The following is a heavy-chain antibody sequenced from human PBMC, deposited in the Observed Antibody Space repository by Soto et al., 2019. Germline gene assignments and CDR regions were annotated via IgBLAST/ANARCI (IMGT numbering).Heavy chain of an antibody. Sequence: EEQLLESGGDLVQPGGSLKLSCAASGFTFSSYAMNWVRQAPGKGLEWVSSINGNGRKTSYADSVRGRFTISRDNSKKTLFLHVNSLRAEDTAVYYCVKALNFDFWTGYRYYAMEIWGQGTTVTVS. V-gene: IGHV3-23*01. D-gene: IGHD3-3*01. CDR1: GFTFSSYA. CDR2: INGNGRKT. J-gene: IGHJ6*02. CDR3: VKALNFDFWTGYRYYAMEI.